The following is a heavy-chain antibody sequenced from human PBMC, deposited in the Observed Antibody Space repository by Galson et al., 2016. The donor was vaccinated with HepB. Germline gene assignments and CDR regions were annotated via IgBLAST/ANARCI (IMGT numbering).Heavy chain of an antibody. Sequence: SVKVSCKASGYTFSDYVINWVRQAPGQGPEWMGRINPNNGGTHYVQKFQDRVTLTRDTSITTAYMELSRLRSDDTAVYYCASGIDGNGHYFGYYYGMDVWGQGTTVTVS. D-gene: IGHD3-22*01. CDR3: ASGIDGNGHYFGYYYGMDV. V-gene: IGHV1-2*06. CDR1: GYTFSDYV. J-gene: IGHJ6*02. CDR2: INPNNGGT.